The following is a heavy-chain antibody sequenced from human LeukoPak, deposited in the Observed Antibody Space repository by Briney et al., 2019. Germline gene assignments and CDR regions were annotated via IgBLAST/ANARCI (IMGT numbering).Heavy chain of an antibody. CDR1: GGSISSSSYY. V-gene: IGHV4-39*01. D-gene: IGHD3-16*02. CDR3: ARRDDYVWGSYRHFDY. J-gene: IGHJ4*02. Sequence: SETLSLTCTVSGGSISSSSYYWGWLRQPPGKGLEWIGSICYSGSTYYNPSLKSRVTISVDTSKNQFSLKLSSVTAADTAVYYCARRDDYVWGSYRHFDYWGQGTLVTVS. CDR2: ICYSGST.